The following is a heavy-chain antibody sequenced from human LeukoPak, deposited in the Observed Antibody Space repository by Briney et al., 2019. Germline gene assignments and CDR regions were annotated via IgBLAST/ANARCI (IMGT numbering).Heavy chain of an antibody. Sequence: ASETLSLTCTVSGGSISSSSYYWGWIRQPPGKGLEWIGSIYYSGSTYYNPSLKSRVTISVDTSKNQFSLKLSSVTAADTAVYYCARVFDYYGPSGIDPWGQGTLVTVSS. CDR1: GGSISSSSYY. V-gene: IGHV4-39*01. CDR2: IYYSGST. D-gene: IGHD3-10*01. CDR3: ARVFDYYGPSGIDP. J-gene: IGHJ5*02.